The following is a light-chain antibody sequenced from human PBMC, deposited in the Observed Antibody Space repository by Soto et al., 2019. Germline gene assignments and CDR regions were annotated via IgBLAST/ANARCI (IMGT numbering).Light chain of an antibody. CDR3: QDRANWPWT. V-gene: IGKV3-11*02. J-gene: IGKJ1*01. CDR2: ADS. CDR1: QSISGY. Sequence: ENVLTQSPATLSLSPEERATLSCRASQSISGYLGWYQQKPGQAPRLLIYADSNRATGIPARFSGSGSGRDFTLTISSLEPGDFAVYYCQDRANWPWTFGQGTKVDIK.